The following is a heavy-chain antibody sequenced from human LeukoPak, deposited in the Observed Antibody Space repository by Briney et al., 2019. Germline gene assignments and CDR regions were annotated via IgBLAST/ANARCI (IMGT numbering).Heavy chain of an antibody. V-gene: IGHV1-8*01. CDR3: ARSGGKYSPLGY. CDR2: MNPNSGST. D-gene: IGHD3-16*01. CDR1: GYTFASYD. J-gene: IGHJ4*02. Sequence: ASVKVSCKASGYTFASYDINWVRQATGQGLEWMGWMNPNSGSTGYAQKFQGRVTMTRNTSISTAYMELSSLRSEDTAVYYCARSGGKYSPLGYWSQGTLVTVSS.